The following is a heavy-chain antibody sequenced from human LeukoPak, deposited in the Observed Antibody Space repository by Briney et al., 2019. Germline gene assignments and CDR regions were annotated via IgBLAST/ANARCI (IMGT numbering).Heavy chain of an antibody. CDR3: ARVVVGATWDAFDI. CDR1: GFTFDDCA. CDR2: ISGDGDST. D-gene: IGHD1-26*01. J-gene: IGHJ3*02. Sequence: GGSLRLSCAASGFTFDDCAMQLVRQAPGKGLEWVSLISGDGDSTYYADSVKGRFTISRDNAKNSLYLQMNSLRAEDTAVYYCARVVVGATWDAFDIWGQGTMVTVSS. V-gene: IGHV3-43*02.